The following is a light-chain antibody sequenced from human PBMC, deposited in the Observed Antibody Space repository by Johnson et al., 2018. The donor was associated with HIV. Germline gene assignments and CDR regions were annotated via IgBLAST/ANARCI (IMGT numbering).Light chain of an antibody. CDR1: SSNIGNNY. J-gene: IGLJ1*01. Sequence: QSVLTQPPSVSAAPGQKVTISCSGSSSNIGNNYVSWYQQLPGTAHKLLIYENNKRSSGIPDRFSGSKSGTSATLGITGLQTGDEADYYCGTWDSSLSAGVFGTGTKVTVL. V-gene: IGLV1-51*02. CDR2: ENN. CDR3: GTWDSSLSAGV.